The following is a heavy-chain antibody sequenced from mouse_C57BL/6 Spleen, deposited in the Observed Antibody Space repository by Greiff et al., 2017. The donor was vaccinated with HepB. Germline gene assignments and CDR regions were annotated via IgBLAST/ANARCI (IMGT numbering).Heavy chain of an antibody. CDR3: TPKGGSSLHYFAY. Sequence: VQLQQSGAELVRPGASVKLSCTASGFNIKDYYMHWVKQRPEKGLEWIGRIDPEDGDTDYARKFKGKATMTADTSSNTAYLQLSSLTSEDTAVYYCTPKGGSSLHYFAYWGQGTTLTVSS. J-gene: IGHJ2*01. V-gene: IGHV14-1*01. CDR2: IDPEDGDT. CDR1: GFNIKDYY. D-gene: IGHD1-1*01.